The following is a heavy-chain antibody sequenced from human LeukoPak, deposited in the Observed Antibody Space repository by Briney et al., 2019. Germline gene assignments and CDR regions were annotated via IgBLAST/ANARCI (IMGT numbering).Heavy chain of an antibody. D-gene: IGHD3-22*01. V-gene: IGHV1-69*13. Sequence: SVKVSCKASGGTFSSYAISWVRQAPGQGLEWMGGIIPIFGTANYAQKFQGRVTITADESTSTAHMELSSLRSEDTAVYYCASRPSRGSSGYYYLDYWGQGTLVTVSS. J-gene: IGHJ4*02. CDR2: IIPIFGTA. CDR3: ASRPSRGSSGYYYLDY. CDR1: GGTFSSYA.